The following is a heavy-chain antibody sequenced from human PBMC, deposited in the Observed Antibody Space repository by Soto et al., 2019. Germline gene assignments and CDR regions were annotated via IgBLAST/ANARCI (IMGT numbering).Heavy chain of an antibody. J-gene: IGHJ5*02. CDR2: IYYSGST. CDR3: ARGKTEGWFDP. V-gene: IGHV4-31*03. Sequence: SETLSLTCTVSGGSISSGGYYWSWIRQHPGKGLEWIGYIYYSGSTYYNPSLKSRVTISVDTSKNQFSLKLSSVTAADTAVYYCARGKTEGWFDPWGQGTLVTVSS. D-gene: IGHD2-21*02. CDR1: GGSISSGGYY.